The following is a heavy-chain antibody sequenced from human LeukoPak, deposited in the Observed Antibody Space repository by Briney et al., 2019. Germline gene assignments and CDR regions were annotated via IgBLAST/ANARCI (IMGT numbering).Heavy chain of an antibody. Sequence: PSETLSLTCTVSGGSISSYYWSWIRQPPGKGLEWIGYIYYSGSTNYNPSLKSRVTISVDTSKNQFSLKLSSVTAADTAVYYCARAPRSSWYNPDAFDIWGQGTMLTVSS. V-gene: IGHV4-59*01. CDR2: IYYSGST. CDR1: GGSISSYY. CDR3: ARAPRSSWYNPDAFDI. D-gene: IGHD6-13*01. J-gene: IGHJ3*02.